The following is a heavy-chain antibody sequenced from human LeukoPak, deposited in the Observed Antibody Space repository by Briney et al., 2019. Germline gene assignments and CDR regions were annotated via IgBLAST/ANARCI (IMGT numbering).Heavy chain of an antibody. CDR2: IYAGDST. J-gene: IGHJ5*02. CDR3: ARSYTHYDFWSGYTYQNYFDP. D-gene: IGHD3-3*01. CDR1: GFTFSSYA. V-gene: IGHV3-53*01. Sequence: GGSLRLSCAASGFTFSSYAMHWVRQAPGKGLEWVAVIYAGDSTYYAGSVKGRFIISRDNSKNTVYLQMDSLRAEDTAVYYCARSYTHYDFWSGYTYQNYFDPWGQGTLVTVSS.